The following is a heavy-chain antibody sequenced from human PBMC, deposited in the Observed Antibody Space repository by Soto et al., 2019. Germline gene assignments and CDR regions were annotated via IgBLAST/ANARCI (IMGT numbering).Heavy chain of an antibody. CDR3: ARGRKKKYVYDYGIDV. CDR2: INHSGST. J-gene: IGHJ6*02. CDR1: GGSFSGYF. Sequence: QVQLQQWGAGLLKPSETLSLTCAVYGGSFSGYFWNWIRQSPGKGLEWIGEINHSGSTNYNPSLKMRVTMSVDTSKNQFALRLSTVTAAATAVYYCARGRKKKYVYDYGIDVWGRGTTVTVSS. D-gene: IGHD3-10*02. V-gene: IGHV4-34*01.